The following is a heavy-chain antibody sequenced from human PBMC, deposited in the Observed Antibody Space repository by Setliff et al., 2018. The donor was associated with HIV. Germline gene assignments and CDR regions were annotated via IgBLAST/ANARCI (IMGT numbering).Heavy chain of an antibody. CDR3: ARRLAVYDGSNWGGWFDP. CDR1: GGSLSGYY. Sequence: SETLSLTCAVYGGSLSGYYWRWIRQPPGKGLEWIGGVSHTGSTNYNPSLKSRITISADTSKNQFSLKLRSVTAADTAVYFCARRLAVYDGSNWGGWFDPWGQGTLVTVSS. CDR2: VSHTGST. J-gene: IGHJ5*02. D-gene: IGHD3-16*01. V-gene: IGHV4-34*01.